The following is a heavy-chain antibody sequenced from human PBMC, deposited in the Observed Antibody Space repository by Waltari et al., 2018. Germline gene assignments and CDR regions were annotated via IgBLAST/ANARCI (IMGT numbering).Heavy chain of an antibody. CDR1: GGFISSGSYY. V-gene: IGHV4-61*02. CDR3: AREEGAITMVRGVIDY. D-gene: IGHD3-10*01. J-gene: IGHJ4*02. Sequence: QVQLQESGPGLEKPSQTLSLTCTVSGGFISSGSYYWSWIRQHAGKGLEWIGRIYTSGSTNYNPSLKSRVTISVDTSKNQFSLKLSSVTAADTAVYYCAREEGAITMVRGVIDYWGQGTLVTVSS. CDR2: IYTSGST.